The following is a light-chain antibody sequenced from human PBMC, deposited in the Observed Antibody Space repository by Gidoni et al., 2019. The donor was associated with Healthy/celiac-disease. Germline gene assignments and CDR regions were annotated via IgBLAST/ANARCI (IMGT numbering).Light chain of an antibody. CDR2: KAS. V-gene: IGKV1-5*03. CDR1: QSISSW. CDR3: QQYNSYPMYT. J-gene: IGKJ2*01. Sequence: DIQMPQSPSTLSASVGVRVTITCRASQSISSWLAWYQQKPGKAPKLLIYKASSLESGVPSRFSGSGSGTEFTLTISSLQPDDFATYYCQQYNSYPMYTFGQGTKLEIK.